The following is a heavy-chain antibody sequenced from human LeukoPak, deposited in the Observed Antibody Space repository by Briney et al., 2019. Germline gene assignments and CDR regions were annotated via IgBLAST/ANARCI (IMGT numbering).Heavy chain of an antibody. J-gene: IGHJ4*02. CDR2: LVPMFGLE. Sequence: SVKVSCKASGGTFRNYAINWVRQATGQGLEWMGGLVPMFGLENYAQKFQDRLTITTDESWGTAHMELSSLRSEDTAVYFCAREYLPPGRSYSGYDYESSHFDYWGRGTLVTVSS. CDR1: GGTFRNYA. D-gene: IGHD5-12*01. V-gene: IGHV1-69*05. CDR3: AREYLPPGRSYSGYDYESSHFDY.